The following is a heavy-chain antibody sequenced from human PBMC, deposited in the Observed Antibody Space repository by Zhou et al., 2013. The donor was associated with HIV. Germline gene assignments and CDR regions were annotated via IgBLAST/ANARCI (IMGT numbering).Heavy chain of an antibody. CDR2: IIPIFGTA. Sequence: QVQLVQSGAEVKKPGASVKVSCKASGYNFNSYGINWVREAPGQGLEWMGGIIPIFGTANFAQKFQGRVTITADESTSTAYMELSSLSANDTAVYYCARGYVGSQVSKYFQHWGQGHPGHRLI. CDR1: GYNFNSYG. J-gene: IGHJ1*01. CDR3: ARGYVGSQVSKYFQH. V-gene: IGHV1-69*13. D-gene: IGHD3-10*01.